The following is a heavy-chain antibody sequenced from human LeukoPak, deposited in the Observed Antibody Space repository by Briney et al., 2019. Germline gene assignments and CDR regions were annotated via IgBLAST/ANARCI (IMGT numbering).Heavy chain of an antibody. D-gene: IGHD3-3*01. CDR2: MNPNSGNT. CDR1: GYTFTSYD. J-gene: IGHJ5*02. V-gene: IGHV1-8*03. Sequence: ASVKVSCKASGYTFTSYDINWVRQATGQGLEWMGWMNPNSGNTGYAQKFQGRLTITRNTSISTAYMELSSLRSEDTAVYYCARAPNHDFWSGYYMRFSDGWFDPWAREPWSPSPQ. CDR3: ARAPNHDFWSGYYMRFSDGWFDP.